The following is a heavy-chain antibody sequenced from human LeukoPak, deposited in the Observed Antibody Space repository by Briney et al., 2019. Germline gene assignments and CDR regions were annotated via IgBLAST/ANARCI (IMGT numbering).Heavy chain of an antibody. D-gene: IGHD6-19*01. Sequence: ASVTVSCKVSGYTFTEFSVHWVRQAPGEGLEWMGGFDPEDAEPIYAHKFEGRVIMTQDTSSVTAYMELRSLKSEDTAIYFCVTYRQWLVGAWGQGTLVSVSS. CDR3: VTYRQWLVGA. V-gene: IGHV1-24*01. CDR1: GYTFTEFS. J-gene: IGHJ5*02. CDR2: FDPEDAEP.